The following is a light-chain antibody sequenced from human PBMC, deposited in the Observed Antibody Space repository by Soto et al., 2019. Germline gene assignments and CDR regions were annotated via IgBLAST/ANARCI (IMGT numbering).Light chain of an antibody. CDR1: SSDVGGYNY. J-gene: IGLJ1*01. CDR3: SSYAGSSNV. V-gene: IGLV2-11*01. Sequence: QSVLTQPRSVSGSPGQSVTISCTGASSDVGGYNYVSWYQQHPGKAPKLMIYDVSKRPSGVPDRFSGSKSGNTASLTISGLQAADEAEYYCSSYAGSSNVFGTGTKVTVL. CDR2: DVS.